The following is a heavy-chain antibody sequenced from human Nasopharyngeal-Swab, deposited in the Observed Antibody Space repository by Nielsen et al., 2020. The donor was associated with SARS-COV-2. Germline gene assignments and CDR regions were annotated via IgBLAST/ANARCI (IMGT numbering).Heavy chain of an antibody. V-gene: IGHV3-64*04. Sequence: GESLKISCSASGFTFSSYAMHWVRQAPGKGLEYVSAISSNGGSTYYADSVKGRFTISRDNSKNTLYLQMNSLRAEDTAVYYCARGMGAYDLWSGYYTGRGYYYYGMDVWGQGTTVTVSS. D-gene: IGHD3-3*01. CDR3: ARGMGAYDLWSGYYTGRGYYYYGMDV. CDR2: ISSNGGST. CDR1: GFTFSSYA. J-gene: IGHJ6*02.